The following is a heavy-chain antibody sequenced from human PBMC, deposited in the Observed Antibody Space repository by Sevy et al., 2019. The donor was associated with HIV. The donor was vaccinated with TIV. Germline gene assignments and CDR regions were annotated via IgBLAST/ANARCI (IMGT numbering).Heavy chain of an antibody. CDR2: INAGNGNT. D-gene: IGHD6-13*01. J-gene: IGHJ4*02. V-gene: IGHV1-3*01. Sequence: ASVKVSCKASGYTFTSYAMHWVRQAPGQRLEWMGWINAGNGNTKYSQKFQGRVTITRDTSASTAYVELSSLRSEDTAVYYCARVGGEQQLAFDYWGQGTLVTVSS. CDR1: GYTFTSYA. CDR3: ARVGGEQQLAFDY.